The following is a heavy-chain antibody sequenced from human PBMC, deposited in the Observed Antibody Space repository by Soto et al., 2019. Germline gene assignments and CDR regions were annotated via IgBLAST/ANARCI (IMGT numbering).Heavy chain of an antibody. V-gene: IGHV4-30-2*06. CDR3: ARDYYGMDV. J-gene: IGHJ6*02. CDR2: TYQSGSA. Sequence: NPSETLSLTCTVSGGSISSGDYSWTWIRQSPGKGLEWIGYTYQSGSAYYNPSLKSRVTISVDRSKNQFSLNLTSVTAADTAVYYCARDYYGMDVWGQGTTVTVSS. CDR1: GGSISSGDYS.